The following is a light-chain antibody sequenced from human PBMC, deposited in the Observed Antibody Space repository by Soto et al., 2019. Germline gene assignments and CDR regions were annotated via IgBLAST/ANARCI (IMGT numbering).Light chain of an antibody. J-gene: IGKJ1*01. CDR2: GAS. CDR1: QRFGSSN. Sequence: EIVLTQSPGTLSLSPGERGTLSCRASQRFGSSNLAWYQQKPGQAPRLLIYGASSRATGIPDRFSGSGSGTDFTLTISRLEPEDFAVYYCQQYGSSSWTFGQGTKVDI. CDR3: QQYGSSSWT. V-gene: IGKV3-20*01.